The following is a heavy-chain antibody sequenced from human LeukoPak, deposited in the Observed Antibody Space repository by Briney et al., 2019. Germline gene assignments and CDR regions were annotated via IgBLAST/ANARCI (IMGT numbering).Heavy chain of an antibody. J-gene: IGHJ4*02. Sequence: PSETLSLTCAVYGGSFSGYYWSWIRQPPGKGLEWIGEINHSGSTNYNPSLKSRVTISVDTSKNQFSLKLSSVTAADTAVYYCAASVDTAMVPFDYWGQGTLVTVSS. V-gene: IGHV4-34*01. CDR2: INHSGST. D-gene: IGHD5-18*01. CDR1: GGSFSGYY. CDR3: AASVDTAMVPFDY.